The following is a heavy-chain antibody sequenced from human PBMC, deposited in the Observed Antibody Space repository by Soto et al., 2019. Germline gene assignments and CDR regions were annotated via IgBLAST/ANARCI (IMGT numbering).Heavy chain of an antibody. CDR1: GGSVSSGSYY. CDR3: ATKIAAAGPYYFDY. CDR2: IYYSGRT. J-gene: IGHJ4*02. V-gene: IGHV4-61*01. D-gene: IGHD6-13*01. Sequence: SETLSLTCTVSGGSVSSGSYYWRWKRKPPGKGLEWIGYIYYSGRTNYNPSLKSRVTISVDTSKNQFSLKLSSVTAADTAVYYCATKIAAAGPYYFDYWGQGTLDTVSS.